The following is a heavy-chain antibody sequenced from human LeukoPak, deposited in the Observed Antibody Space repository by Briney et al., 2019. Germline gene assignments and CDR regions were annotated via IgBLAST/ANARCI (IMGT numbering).Heavy chain of an antibody. D-gene: IGHD2-15*01. CDR3: AKDRSPYCSGGSCYLNWFDP. CDR1: GFTFSSYA. J-gene: IGHJ5*02. CDR2: ISGSGGST. V-gene: IGHV3-23*01. Sequence: GGSLRLSCAVSGFTFSSYAMNWVRQAPGKGLEWVSAISGSGGSTYYADSVKGRFTISRDISKSTLYLHMNSLRADDTAVYYCAKDRSPYCSGGSCYLNWFDPWGQGTLVTVSS.